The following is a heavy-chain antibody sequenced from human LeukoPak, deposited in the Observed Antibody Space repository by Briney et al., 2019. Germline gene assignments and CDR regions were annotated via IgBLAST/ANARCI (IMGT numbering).Heavy chain of an antibody. CDR1: GFTFSSYG. V-gene: IGHV3-30*02. CDR2: IRYDGSNK. CDR3: AKDHLREYQLPYRPWSRDAFDI. D-gene: IGHD2-2*01. Sequence: PGGSLRLSFAASGFTFSSYGMHWVRQAPGKGLEWVAFIRYDGSNKYYADSVKGRFTISRDNSKNTLYLQMNSLRAEDTAVYYCAKDHLREYQLPYRPWSRDAFDIWGQGTMVAVSS. J-gene: IGHJ3*02.